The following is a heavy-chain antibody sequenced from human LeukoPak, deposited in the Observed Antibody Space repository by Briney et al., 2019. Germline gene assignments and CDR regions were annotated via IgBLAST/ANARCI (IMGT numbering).Heavy chain of an antibody. V-gene: IGHV1-69*13. Sequence: GASVKVSCKASGGTFSSYAVSWVRQAPGQGLEWMGGIIPIFGTANYAQKFQGRVTITADESTSTAYMELSSLRSEDTAVYYCVSGPENFDYWGLGTLVTVSS. CDR2: IIPIFGTA. CDR1: GGTFSSYA. J-gene: IGHJ4*02. CDR3: VSGPENFDY. D-gene: IGHD3-10*01.